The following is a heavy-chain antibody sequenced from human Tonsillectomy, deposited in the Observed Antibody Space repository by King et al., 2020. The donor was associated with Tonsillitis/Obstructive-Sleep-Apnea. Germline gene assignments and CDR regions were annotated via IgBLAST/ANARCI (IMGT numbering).Heavy chain of an antibody. CDR3: ARDPPTVTTEYYYYYYMDV. V-gene: IGHV3-48*03. CDR1: GFTFSSYE. CDR2: ISSSCSTI. D-gene: IGHD4-11*01. Sequence: QLVQSGGGLVQPGGSLRLSCAASGFTFSSYEMNWVRQAPGKGLEWVSYISSSCSTIYYADSVKGRFTISRDNAKNSLYLQMNSLRAEVTAVYYCARDPPTVTTEYYYYYYMDVWGKGTTVTVSS. J-gene: IGHJ6*03.